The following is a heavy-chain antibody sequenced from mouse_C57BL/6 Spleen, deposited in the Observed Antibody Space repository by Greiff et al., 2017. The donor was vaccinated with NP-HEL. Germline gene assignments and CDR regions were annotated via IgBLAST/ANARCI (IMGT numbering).Heavy chain of an antibody. J-gene: IGHJ2*01. V-gene: IGHV1-69*01. CDR3: ARNPPSITTVFDY. D-gene: IGHD1-1*01. CDR1: GYPFTSYW. Sequence: VQLQQPGAELVMPGASVKLSCKASGYPFTSYWMHWVKQRPGQGLEWIGEIDPSDSYTNYNQKFKGKSTLTVDKSSSTAYMQLSSLTSEDSAVYYCARNPPSITTVFDYWGKGTTLTVSS. CDR2: IDPSDSYT.